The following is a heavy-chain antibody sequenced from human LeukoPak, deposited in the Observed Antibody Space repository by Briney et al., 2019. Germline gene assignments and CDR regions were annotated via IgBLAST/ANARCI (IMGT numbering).Heavy chain of an antibody. Sequence: ASVKVSCKASGYTFTGYYMHWVRQAPGQGLEWMGWINPNSGGTNYAQKFQGRVTMTRNTSISTAYMELSSLRSEDTAVYYCARGSSSSWYGDYYMDVWGKGTTVTISS. J-gene: IGHJ6*03. D-gene: IGHD6-13*01. CDR3: ARGSSSSWYGDYYMDV. CDR1: GYTFTGYY. V-gene: IGHV1-2*02. CDR2: INPNSGGT.